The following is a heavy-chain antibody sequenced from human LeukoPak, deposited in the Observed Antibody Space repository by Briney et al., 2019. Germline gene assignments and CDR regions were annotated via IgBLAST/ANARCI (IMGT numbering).Heavy chain of an antibody. V-gene: IGHV4-34*01. CDR2: INHSGST. CDR3: ARSQGDCSSTSCYAVDY. CDR1: GGSFSGYY. J-gene: IGHJ4*02. Sequence: SETLSLTCAVYGGSFSGYYWSWIRQPPGKGLEWIGEINHSGSTNYNPSPKSRVTISVDTSKNQFSLKLSSVTAADTAVYYCARSQGDCSSTSCYAVDYWGQGTLVTVSP. D-gene: IGHD2-2*01.